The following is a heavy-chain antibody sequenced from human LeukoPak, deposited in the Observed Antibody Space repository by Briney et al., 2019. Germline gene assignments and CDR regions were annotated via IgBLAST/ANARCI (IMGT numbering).Heavy chain of an antibody. D-gene: IGHD3-22*01. CDR2: ISGSGGST. J-gene: IGHJ4*02. CDR3: AKTVLEWNYDSSGYENQYYFDY. V-gene: IGHV3-23*01. CDR1: GFTFSSYA. Sequence: GRSLRLSCAASGFTFSSYAMSWVRQAPGKGLEWVSAISGSGGSTYYADSVKGRFTISRDNSKNTLYLQMNSLRAEDTAVYYCAKTVLEWNYDSSGYENQYYFDYWGQGTLVTVSS.